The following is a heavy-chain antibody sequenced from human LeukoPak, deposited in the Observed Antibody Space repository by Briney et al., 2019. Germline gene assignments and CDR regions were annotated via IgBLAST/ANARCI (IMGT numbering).Heavy chain of an antibody. D-gene: IGHD2-2*01. J-gene: IGHJ4*02. CDR3: AKGGAHLYCSSTSCFDY. CDR2: IRYDGSNK. Sequence: GGSLGLSCAASGFTFSSYGMHWVRQAPGKGLEWVAFIRYDGSNKYYADSVKSRFTISRDNSKNTLYLQMNSLRAEDTAVYYCAKGGAHLYCSSTSCFDYWGQGTLVTVSS. CDR1: GFTFSSYG. V-gene: IGHV3-30*02.